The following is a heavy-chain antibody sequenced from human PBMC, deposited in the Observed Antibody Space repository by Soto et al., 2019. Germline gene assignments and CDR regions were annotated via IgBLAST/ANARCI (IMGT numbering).Heavy chain of an antibody. CDR3: AKFPSVNYGSGSYPSY. J-gene: IGHJ4*02. Sequence: QVQLVESGGGVVQPGRSLRLSCAASGFTFSSYGMHWVRQAPGKGLEWVAVISYDGSNKYYADSVKGRFTISRDNSKNTLYLQMNSLRAEDTAVYYCAKFPSVNYGSGSYPSYWGQGTLVTVSS. CDR1: GFTFSSYG. CDR2: ISYDGSNK. D-gene: IGHD3-10*01. V-gene: IGHV3-30*18.